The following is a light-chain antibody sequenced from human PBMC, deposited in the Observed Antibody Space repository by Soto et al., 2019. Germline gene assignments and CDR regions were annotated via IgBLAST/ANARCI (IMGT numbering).Light chain of an antibody. J-gene: IGKJ3*01. Sequence: EIVLTQAPGTLSLSPVDSSTLSGVCIHSVSSTFLAWYQHKPGRPPRLLIHGASSRATGIPDRFTGSGSGTDFTLTISRLEPEDFAVYYCQQYGSSPIFSFGPGTKVDIK. V-gene: IGKV3-20*01. CDR1: HSVSSTF. CDR3: QQYGSSPIFS. CDR2: GAS.